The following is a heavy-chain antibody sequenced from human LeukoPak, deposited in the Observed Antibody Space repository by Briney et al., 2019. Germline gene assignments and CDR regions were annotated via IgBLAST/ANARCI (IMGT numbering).Heavy chain of an antibody. D-gene: IGHD3-22*01. CDR1: GFTFSSYA. CDR3: AKGNLETYYYDSSGYYY. CDR2: ISGSGGST. V-gene: IGHV3-23*01. Sequence: GGSLRLSCAASGFTFSSYAMSWVRQAPGKGLEWVSAISGSGGSTYCADSVKGRFTISRDNSKNTLYLQMNSLRAEDTAVYYCAKGNLETYYYDSSGYYYWGQGTLVTVSS. J-gene: IGHJ4*02.